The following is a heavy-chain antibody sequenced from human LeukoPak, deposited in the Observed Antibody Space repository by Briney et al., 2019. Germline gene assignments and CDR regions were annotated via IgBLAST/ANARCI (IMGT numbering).Heavy chain of an antibody. CDR3: ARADYDFWSGPFDY. CDR2: IYPGDSDT. J-gene: IGHJ4*02. Sequence: GASLQISCQGSGSTFTSYWIGWVRQMPGKGLEWMGIIYPGDSDTRYSPSFQGQVTISADKSISTAYLQWSSLKASDTAMYYCARADYDFWSGPFDYWGQGTLVTVSS. CDR1: GSTFTSYW. V-gene: IGHV5-51*01. D-gene: IGHD3-3*01.